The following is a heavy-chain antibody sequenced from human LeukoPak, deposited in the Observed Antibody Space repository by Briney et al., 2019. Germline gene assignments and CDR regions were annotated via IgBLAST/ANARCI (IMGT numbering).Heavy chain of an antibody. CDR1: GFTFSSYA. J-gene: IGHJ4*02. Sequence: PGGSLRLSCAASGFTFSSYAMSWVRQAPGEGLEWVSAISGSGGSTYYADSVKGRFTISRDNSKNTLYLQMNSLRAEDTAVYYCAKGGYGYSGYAYYWGQGTLVTVSS. CDR2: ISGSGGST. CDR3: AKGGYGYSGYAYY. V-gene: IGHV3-23*01. D-gene: IGHD5-12*01.